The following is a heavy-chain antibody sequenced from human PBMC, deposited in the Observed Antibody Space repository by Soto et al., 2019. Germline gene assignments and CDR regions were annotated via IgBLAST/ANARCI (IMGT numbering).Heavy chain of an antibody. D-gene: IGHD4-17*01. CDR3: AKDHLPTTVTTPWFDP. V-gene: IGHV3-30*18. CDR1: GFTFSDYG. Sequence: QVQLVGSGGGVVQPGRSLRLSCEASGFTFSDYGMHWVRQVPGKGLEWVAVISYDGNNQYYADSVKGRFTISRDNSKNTLYLQMNSLRVEDTAMYYCAKDHLPTTVTTPWFDPWGQGALVTVSS. J-gene: IGHJ5*02. CDR2: ISYDGNNQ.